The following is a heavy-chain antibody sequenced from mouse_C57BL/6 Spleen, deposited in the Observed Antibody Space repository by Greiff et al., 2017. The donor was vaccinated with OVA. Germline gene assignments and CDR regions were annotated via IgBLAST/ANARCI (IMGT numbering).Heavy chain of an antibody. D-gene: IGHD2-4*01. Sequence: QVQLQQPGAELVKPGASVKLSCKASGYTFTSYWMQWVKQRPGQGLEWIGEIDPSDSYTNYNQKFKGKATLTVDTSSSTAYMQLSSLTSEDSAVYYCARNPRLRRYFDVWGTGTTVTVSS. CDR2: IDPSDSYT. J-gene: IGHJ1*03. CDR3: ARNPRLRRYFDV. V-gene: IGHV1-50*01. CDR1: GYTFTSYW.